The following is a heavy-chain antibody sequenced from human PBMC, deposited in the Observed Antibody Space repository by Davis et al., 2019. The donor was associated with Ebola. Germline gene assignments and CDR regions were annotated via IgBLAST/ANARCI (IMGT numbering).Heavy chain of an antibody. V-gene: IGHV3-7*01. D-gene: IGHD1-14*01. CDR1: GFTFNRYW. CDR2: IKQDGSER. Sequence: GESLRIPCAASGFTFNRYWMSWVRQAPGKGLEWVANIKQDGSERYYVDSVKGRFTISRDNAKRSLYLQMSSLRAEDTAVYYCARDLPGGDWYFDLWGRGTLVTVSS. CDR3: ARDLPGGDWYFDL. J-gene: IGHJ2*01.